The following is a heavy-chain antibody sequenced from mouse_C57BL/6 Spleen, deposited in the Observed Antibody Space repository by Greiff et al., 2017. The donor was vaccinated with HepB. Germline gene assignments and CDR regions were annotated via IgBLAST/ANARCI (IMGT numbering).Heavy chain of an antibody. D-gene: IGHD1-1*01. CDR1: GYTFTSYW. V-gene: IGHV1-61*01. CDR2: IYPSDSET. Sequence: VQLQQPGAELVRPGSSVKLSCKASGYTFTSYWMDWVKQRPGQGLEWIGNIYPSDSETHYNQKFKDKATLTVDKSSSTAYMQLSSLTSEDSAVYYCARWGDYEYFDVWGTGTTVTVSS. J-gene: IGHJ1*03. CDR3: ARWGDYEYFDV.